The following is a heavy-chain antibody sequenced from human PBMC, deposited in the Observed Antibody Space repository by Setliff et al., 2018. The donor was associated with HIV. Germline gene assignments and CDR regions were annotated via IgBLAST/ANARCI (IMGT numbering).Heavy chain of an antibody. J-gene: IGHJ4*02. CDR1: GYTLTDHY. CDR3: ARAPFTSGHYGADY. D-gene: IGHD3-10*01. CDR2: INPRDGST. V-gene: IGHV1-46*01. Sequence: ASVKVSCKASGYTLTDHYIHWVRQAPGQGLEWMGRINPRDGSTGYAQRFQGRVAMTRDTSSGTVYMELRSLRSEDTAVYCCARAPFTSGHYGADYWGQGTLVTVS.